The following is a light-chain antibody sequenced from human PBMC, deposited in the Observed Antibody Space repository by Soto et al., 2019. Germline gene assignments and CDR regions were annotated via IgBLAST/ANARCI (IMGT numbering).Light chain of an antibody. CDR3: QQYDSLPYT. J-gene: IGKJ2*01. Sequence: DIQMTQSPPSLSASVGDRVTITCQASQDIRKSLHWFQQKPGKAPKLLIYDAVSLETGVPSRFSGSRSGTDFTFSISSLQPEDIATYYCQQYDSLPYTFGQGTKLEI. CDR2: DAV. V-gene: IGKV1-33*01. CDR1: QDIRKS.